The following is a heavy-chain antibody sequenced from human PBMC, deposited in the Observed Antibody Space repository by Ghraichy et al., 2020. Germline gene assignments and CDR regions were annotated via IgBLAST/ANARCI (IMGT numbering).Heavy chain of an antibody. J-gene: IGHJ2*01. Sequence: GESLNISCAASGFTFGSYWMSWVRQAPGKGLEWVADIKHDGSKKYYVDSMKGRFTISRDNAKNSLFLQMNSLRAEDMAVYYCARYTNGGAGDYWYLDLWGRGTLVTVSS. V-gene: IGHV3-7*03. CDR3: ARYTNGGAGDYWYLDL. D-gene: IGHD2-8*01. CDR1: GFTFGSYW. CDR2: IKHDGSKK.